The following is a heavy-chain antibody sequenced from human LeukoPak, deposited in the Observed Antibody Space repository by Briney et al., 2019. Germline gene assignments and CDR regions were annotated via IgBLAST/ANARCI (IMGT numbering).Heavy chain of an antibody. D-gene: IGHD3-22*01. V-gene: IGHV4-59*08. J-gene: IGHJ4*02. CDR2: IYYSGST. CDR3: ARLVADSSGYNFDY. CDR1: GGSISSYY. Sequence: PSETLSLTCTVSGGSISSYYWSWIRQPPGKGLEWIGYIYYSGSTNYNPSLKSRVTISVDTSKNQFSLKLSSVTAADTAVYYCARLVADSSGYNFDYWGQGTLVTVSS.